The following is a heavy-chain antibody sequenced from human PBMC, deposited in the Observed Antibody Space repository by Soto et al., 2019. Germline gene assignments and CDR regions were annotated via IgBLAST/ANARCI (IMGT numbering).Heavy chain of an antibody. D-gene: IGHD3-9*01. CDR2: ISAGSGNT. J-gene: IGHJ4*02. Sequence: ASVKVSCKASGYTFTSYGISWVRQAPGQGLEWMGWISAGSGNTNYSQKLQGRVTMTRDTSTSTAYMELSSLRSEDTAVYYCARGGGINDILTGYLLSYWGQGTLVTFSS. V-gene: IGHV1-18*01. CDR1: GYTFTSYG. CDR3: ARGGGINDILTGYLLSY.